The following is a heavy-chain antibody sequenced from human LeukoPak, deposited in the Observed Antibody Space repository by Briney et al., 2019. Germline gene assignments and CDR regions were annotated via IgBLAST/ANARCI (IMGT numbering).Heavy chain of an antibody. Sequence: GASVKVSCKNSGYPFNTWEINWVRQAAGQGLEWMGWVHPNSGNTAYAQKFQGRVTMTRDTSISTAYMELSGLRFDDTAVYFCARGPRNDPWGQGTLVTVSS. CDR3: ARGPRNDP. CDR2: VHPNSGNT. V-gene: IGHV1-8*01. J-gene: IGHJ5*02. D-gene: IGHD1-14*01. CDR1: GYPFNTWE.